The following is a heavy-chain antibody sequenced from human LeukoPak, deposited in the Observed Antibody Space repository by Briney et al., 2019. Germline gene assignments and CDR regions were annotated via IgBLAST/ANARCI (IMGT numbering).Heavy chain of an antibody. J-gene: IGHJ5*02. D-gene: IGHD1-26*01. V-gene: IGHV1-46*01. CDR1: GYTFTSYY. CDR2: INPSGGST. Sequence: ASVKLSCNASGYTFTSYYMHWVRQAPGQGLEWMGTINPSGGSTSYAQKFLGRVTMTRDTSTSTVYMELSSLRSEDTAVYYCVRGRGYLIVGAPTPWGQGTLVTVSS. CDR3: VRGRGYLIVGAPTP.